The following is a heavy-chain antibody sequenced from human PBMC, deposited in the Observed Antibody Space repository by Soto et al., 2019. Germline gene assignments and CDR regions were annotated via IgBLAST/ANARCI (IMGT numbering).Heavy chain of an antibody. CDR1: GFTFSSYG. CDR2: IWYDGSNK. D-gene: IGHD3-3*01. J-gene: IGHJ6*02. Sequence: PGGSLRLSCAASGFTFSSYGMHWVRQAPGKGLEWVAVIWYDGSNKYYADSVKGRFTISRDNSKNTLYLQMNNLRAEDTAVYYCARDRYDFWSGSEHYGMDVWGQGTTVTVSS. V-gene: IGHV3-33*01. CDR3: ARDRYDFWSGSEHYGMDV.